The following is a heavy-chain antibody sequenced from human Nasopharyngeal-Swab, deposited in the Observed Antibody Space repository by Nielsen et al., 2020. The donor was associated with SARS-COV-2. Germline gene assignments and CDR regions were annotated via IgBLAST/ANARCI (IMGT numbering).Heavy chain of an antibody. CDR1: GFTFNTYS. V-gene: IGHV3-21*01. CDR3: ARSRSAMDV. J-gene: IGHJ6*02. CDR2: ISSSSAYI. Sequence: GGSLRLSCAASGFTFNTYSMNWVRQAPGKGLEWVSSISSSSAYIYYADSVKGRFTISRDNAKNSLYLQMNSLRAEDTAVYYCARSRSAMDVWGQGTTVTVSS.